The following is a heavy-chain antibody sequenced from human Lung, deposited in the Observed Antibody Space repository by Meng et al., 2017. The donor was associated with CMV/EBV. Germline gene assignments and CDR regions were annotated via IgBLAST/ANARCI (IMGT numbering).Heavy chain of an antibody. CDR2: INPSDNTT. CDR3: ARDLGYSSSWYFQYYFDC. V-gene: IGHV1-46*01. D-gene: IGHD6-13*01. CDR1: GYTLTNYY. Sequence: SCKXXGYTLTNYYIHWVRQAPGQGLEWMGIINPSDNTTIYAQKFQGRVTMTRDTSTSTVCMELSSLRSDDTALYYCARDLGYSSSWYFQYYFDCWGQGTLXTVSS. J-gene: IGHJ4*02.